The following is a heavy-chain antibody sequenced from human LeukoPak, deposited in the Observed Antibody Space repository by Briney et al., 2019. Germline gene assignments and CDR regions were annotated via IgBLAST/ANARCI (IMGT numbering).Heavy chain of an antibody. V-gene: IGHV4-61*02. CDR3: ARGVQLWLMSKRYFDY. D-gene: IGHD5-18*01. CDR1: GGSISSSNW. Sequence: SETLSLTCAVSGGSISSSNWWSWTRQPAGKGLEWIGRIYTSGSTNYNPSLKSRVTISVDTSKNQFSLKLSSVTAADTAVYYRARGVQLWLMSKRYFDYWGQGTLVTVSS. CDR2: IYTSGST. J-gene: IGHJ4*02.